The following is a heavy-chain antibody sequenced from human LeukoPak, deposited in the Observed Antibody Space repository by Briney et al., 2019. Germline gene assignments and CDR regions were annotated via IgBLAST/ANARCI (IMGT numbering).Heavy chain of an antibody. CDR2: ISCDGSNK. V-gene: IGHV3-30*03. J-gene: IGHJ1*01. Sequence: GRSLRLSCAASGFTFSSYGMHWVRQAPGKGLEWVAVISCDGSNKYYADSVKGRFTISRDNAKNSLYLQMNSLRAEDTAVYYCASKELGGQGTLVTVSS. CDR1: GFTFSSYG. CDR3: ASKEL. D-gene: IGHD1-26*01.